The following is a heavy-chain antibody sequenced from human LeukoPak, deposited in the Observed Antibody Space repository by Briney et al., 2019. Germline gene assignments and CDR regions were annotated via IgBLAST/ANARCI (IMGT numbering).Heavy chain of an antibody. CDR3: AKGRGSSGWFDY. V-gene: IGHV3-9*01. J-gene: IGHJ4*02. CDR1: GFIFDDYA. Sequence: PGRSLRLSCAASGFIFDDYAMHWVRQAPGKGLEWVSGISWNSGSIGYADSVKGRFTISRDNAKNSLYLQMNSLRAEDTALYYCAKGRGSSGWFDYWGQGTLVTVSS. CDR2: ISWNSGSI. D-gene: IGHD6-19*01.